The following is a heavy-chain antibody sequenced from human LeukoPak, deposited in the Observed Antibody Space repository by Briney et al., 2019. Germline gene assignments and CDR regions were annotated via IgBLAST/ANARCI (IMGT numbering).Heavy chain of an antibody. CDR3: ARMLAATGSGFDY. CDR1: GYRFTNYW. Sequence: GESLKISCQGSGYRFTNYWIGWVRPMPGKGLEWMGIIYPGDSDTRYSPSFQGQVSISADKSISTAYLQWSSLKASDTAMYYCARMLAATGSGFDYWGQGTLVTVSS. J-gene: IGHJ4*02. V-gene: IGHV5-51*01. D-gene: IGHD6-13*01. CDR2: IYPGDSDT.